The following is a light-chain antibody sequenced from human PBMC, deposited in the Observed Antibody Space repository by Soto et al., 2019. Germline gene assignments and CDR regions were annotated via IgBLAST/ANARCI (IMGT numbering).Light chain of an antibody. V-gene: IGKV2-30*01. Sequence: DVVVTQSLLSLPVTLGQSASISCRSSQSLENSDGKTYLSWFKQRPGQSPRRLISEVSKRDSGVPDRIRGSGLGTDFTLHISSVEAEDVGVYYCMQGRHLAWTFGQGTKV. CDR2: EVS. CDR3: MQGRHLAWT. CDR1: QSLENSDGKTY. J-gene: IGKJ1*01.